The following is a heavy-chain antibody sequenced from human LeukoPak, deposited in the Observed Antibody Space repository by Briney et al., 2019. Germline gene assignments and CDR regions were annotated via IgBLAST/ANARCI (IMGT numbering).Heavy chain of an antibody. D-gene: IGHD6-6*01. CDR1: GYIFTNYW. CDR3: ARHYNSSSGSDY. J-gene: IGHJ4*02. V-gene: IGHV5-51*01. Sequence: GESLKISCRGSGYIFTNYWIDWVRQMPGQGLEWMGMIDPGNSDIRYSPSLQGQVTISVDKSITTAYLQWSSLKPSDTAMYYCARHYNSSSGSDYWGQGTLDTVSS. CDR2: IDPGNSDI.